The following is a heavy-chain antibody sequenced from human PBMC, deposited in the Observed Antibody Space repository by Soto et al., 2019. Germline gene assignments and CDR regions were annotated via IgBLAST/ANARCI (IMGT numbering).Heavy chain of an antibody. CDR3: ARGGDIVVVTAPLDH. CDR1: GYTLTEIS. V-gene: IGHV1-24*01. D-gene: IGHD2-21*02. Sequence: ASVKVSCKVSGYTLTEISMHWVRQAPGKGLEWMGGFDPEDGETIYAQKFLGRATMTRDTSTGTLYMELSSLRSEDTAIYYCARGGDIVVVTAPLDHWGQGTLVTVSS. J-gene: IGHJ5*02. CDR2: FDPEDGET.